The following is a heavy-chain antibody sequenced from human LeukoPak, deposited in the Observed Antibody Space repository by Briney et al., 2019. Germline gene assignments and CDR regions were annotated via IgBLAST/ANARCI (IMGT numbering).Heavy chain of an antibody. J-gene: IGHJ6*02. CDR3: ARDTNWSGSSRVDYGMDV. V-gene: IGHV4-59*11. CDR2: IFYTGDT. Sequence: SETLSLTCPVSAGSITTHYWSWIRQPPGKGLEWVGYIFYTGDTSFSPSLKSRVTISLDTSENQFSLKLSSVTAADTAVYYCARDTNWSGSSRVDYGMDVWGQGTTVTVSS. CDR1: AGSITTHY. D-gene: IGHD3-3*01.